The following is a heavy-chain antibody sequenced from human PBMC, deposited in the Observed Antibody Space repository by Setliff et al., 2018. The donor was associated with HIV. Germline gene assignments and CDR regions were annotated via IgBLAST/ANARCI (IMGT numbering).Heavy chain of an antibody. J-gene: IGHJ6*03. D-gene: IGHD1-1*01. CDR3: ATVARRLEPASLVHRYMDV. Sequence: SETLSLTCGAYSGPLSAYYWAWIRQPPGKGLEWIGEINHSGSTNYNPSLKSRVTISVDTSKNQFSLNLTSVGAADTAVYYCATVARRLEPASLVHRYMDVWGTGTAVTVSS. V-gene: IGHV4-34*01. CDR2: INHSGST. CDR1: SGPLSAYY.